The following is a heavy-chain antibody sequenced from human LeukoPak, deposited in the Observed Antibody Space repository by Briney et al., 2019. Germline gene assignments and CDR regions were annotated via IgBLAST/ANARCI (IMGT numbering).Heavy chain of an antibody. CDR2: ISYDGSNK. CDR3: AKSSYYDTSGSYREYYFDY. Sequence: GGSLRLSCAASGFTFSSYAMHWVRQAPGKGLEWVAVISYDGSNKYYADSVKGRFTISRDNSKNTLYLQMNSLRAEDTALYYCAKSSYYDTSGSYREYYFDYWGQGALVTVSS. V-gene: IGHV3-30-3*02. CDR1: GFTFSSYA. D-gene: IGHD3-22*01. J-gene: IGHJ4*02.